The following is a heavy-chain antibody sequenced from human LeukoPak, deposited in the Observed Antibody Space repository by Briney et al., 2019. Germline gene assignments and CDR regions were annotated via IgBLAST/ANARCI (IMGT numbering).Heavy chain of an antibody. CDR2: ISGSGGST. CDR3: AKDQGLDYDSSGPSYGMDV. CDR1: GFTFSSYA. Sequence: GGSLRLSCAASGFTFSSYAMSWVRQAPGKGLEWVSAISGSGGSTYYADSVKGRFTISRGNSKNTLYLQMNSLRAEDTAVYYCAKDQGLDYDSSGPSYGMDVWGQGTTVTVSS. D-gene: IGHD3-22*01. V-gene: IGHV3-23*01. J-gene: IGHJ6*02.